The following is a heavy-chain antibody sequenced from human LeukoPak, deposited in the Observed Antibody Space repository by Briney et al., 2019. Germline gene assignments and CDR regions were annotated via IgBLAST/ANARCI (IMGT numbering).Heavy chain of an antibody. CDR3: ARDLGSSGWRGYYFDY. CDR1: GGTFSSYA. D-gene: IGHD6-19*01. Sequence: SVKDSCKASGGTFSSYAISWVRQAPGQGLEWMGGIIPIFGTANYAQKFQGRVTITTDESTSTAYMELRSLRSDDTAVYYCARDLGSSGWRGYYFDYWGQGTLVTVSS. V-gene: IGHV1-69*05. CDR2: IIPIFGTA. J-gene: IGHJ4*02.